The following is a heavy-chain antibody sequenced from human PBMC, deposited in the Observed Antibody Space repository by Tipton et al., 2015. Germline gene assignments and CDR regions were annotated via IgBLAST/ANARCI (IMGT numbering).Heavy chain of an antibody. CDR2: ISYTDTT. J-gene: IGHJ6*02. Sequence: TLSLTCDVSGGSISSSNWWSWVRQPPGKALEWIGYISYTDTTHYNPSLKSRVTISLDSSKNQFSLKMSSVTAADTAVYFCARDLEHGMDVWGQGTTVTVS. V-gene: IGHV4-4*01. CDR3: ARDLEHGMDV. CDR1: GGSISSSNW.